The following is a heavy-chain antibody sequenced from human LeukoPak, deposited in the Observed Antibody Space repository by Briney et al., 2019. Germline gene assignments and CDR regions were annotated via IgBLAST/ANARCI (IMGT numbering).Heavy chain of an antibody. D-gene: IGHD3-3*01. J-gene: IGHJ4*02. CDR3: ARGRNYDFWSGYFWDY. CDR2: IYTSGST. Sequence: SETLSLTCTVSGGSISSGSYYWSWIRQPAGKGLEWIGRIYTSGSTNYNPSLKSRVTISVDTSKNQFSLKLSSVTAADTAVYYCARGRNYDFWSGYFWDYWGQGTLVTVSS. V-gene: IGHV4-61*02. CDR1: GGSISSGSYY.